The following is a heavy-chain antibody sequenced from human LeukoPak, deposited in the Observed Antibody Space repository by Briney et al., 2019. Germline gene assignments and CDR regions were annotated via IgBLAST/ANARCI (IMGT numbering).Heavy chain of an antibody. V-gene: IGHV4-59*01. CDR1: GGSISSYY. CDR2: IYYSGST. CDR3: ARENPSGYYNRPIDY. D-gene: IGHD3-22*01. J-gene: IGHJ4*02. Sequence: PSETLSLTCTISGGSISSYYWSWIRQPPGKGLEWIGYIYYSGSTNYNPSLKSRVTISVDTSKNQFSLKLSSVTAADTAIYYCARENPSGYYNRPIDYWGQGTLVTVSS.